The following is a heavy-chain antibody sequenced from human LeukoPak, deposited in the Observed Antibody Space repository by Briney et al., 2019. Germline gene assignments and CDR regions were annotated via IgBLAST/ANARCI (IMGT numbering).Heavy chain of an antibody. Sequence: ASVKVSCMASGYTFTSYDINWVRQATGQGLEWMGWMNPNSGNTDYAQKFQGRVTITTSTSITTAYMELSNLRSEDTAVYYCARVHFPAAGGVDYWGQGTLVTVSS. D-gene: IGHD6-13*01. CDR2: MNPNSGNT. V-gene: IGHV1-8*03. J-gene: IGHJ4*02. CDR3: ARVHFPAAGGVDY. CDR1: GYTFTSYD.